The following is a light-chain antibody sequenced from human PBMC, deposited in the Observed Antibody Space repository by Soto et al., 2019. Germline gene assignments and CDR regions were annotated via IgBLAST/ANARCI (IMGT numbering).Light chain of an antibody. V-gene: IGLV2-14*01. Sequence: SVLTQPASVSRSPGQSITISCTGTTSDVSIYNYVSWYQQHPGKAPKLMIYGVSKRPSGVSNRCSGAKCGHTASLTISGLHVEDEADYYCGSYTSSTNYVFGPGTKVTV. J-gene: IGLJ1*01. CDR3: GSYTSSTNYV. CDR1: TSDVSIYNY. CDR2: GVS.